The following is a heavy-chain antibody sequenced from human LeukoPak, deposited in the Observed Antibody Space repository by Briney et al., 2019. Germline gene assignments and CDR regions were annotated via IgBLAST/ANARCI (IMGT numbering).Heavy chain of an antibody. CDR1: GYTFTGYY. Sequence: ASVKVSCKASGYTFTGYYMHWVRQAPGQGLEWMGRINPNSGGTNYAQKFQGRVTMTRDTSISTAYMELSRRRSDDTAVYYCARVRGFGCSGGSCYPANWFDPWGQGTLVTVSS. V-gene: IGHV1-2*06. D-gene: IGHD2-15*01. CDR3: ARVRGFGCSGGSCYPANWFDP. CDR2: INPNSGGT. J-gene: IGHJ5*02.